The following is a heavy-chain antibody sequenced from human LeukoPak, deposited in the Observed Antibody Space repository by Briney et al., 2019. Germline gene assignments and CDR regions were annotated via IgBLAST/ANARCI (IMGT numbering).Heavy chain of an antibody. CDR3: ARATTYYYDSSVGY. CDR1: GFTFSDYY. Sequence: GGSLRLSCAASGFTFSDYYMSWIRQAPGKGLEWVSYISSSGSTIYYADSVKGRFTISRDNAKNSLYLQMNSLRAEDTAVYYCARATTYYYDSSVGYWDQGTLVPVSS. D-gene: IGHD3-22*01. CDR2: ISSSGSTI. V-gene: IGHV3-11*04. J-gene: IGHJ4*02.